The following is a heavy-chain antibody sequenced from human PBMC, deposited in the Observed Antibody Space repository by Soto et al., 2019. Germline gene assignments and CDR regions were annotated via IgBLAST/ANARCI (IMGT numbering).Heavy chain of an antibody. Sequence: QVQLVQSGAEVKKPGSSVKVSCKASGGTFSRYTISWVRQAPGQGLEWMGRIIPILDIPNYAQNFQGRVTITAEKSQSSPNMDLSTRGPDDTAGYYCASHFTGVLALVASPPGGDNYGWDVWGQGTTVTVSS. V-gene: IGHV1-69*02. J-gene: IGHJ6*02. CDR3: ASHFTGVLALVASPPGGDNYGWDV. CDR2: IIPILDIP. CDR1: GGTFSRYT. D-gene: IGHD2-8*02.